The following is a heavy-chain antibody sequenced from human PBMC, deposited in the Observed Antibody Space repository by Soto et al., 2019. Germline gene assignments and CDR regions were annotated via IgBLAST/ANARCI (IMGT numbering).Heavy chain of an antibody. CDR3: ARARQLVGYFYYYIDV. D-gene: IGHD6-6*01. CDR1: GYTFTNYG. V-gene: IGHV1-18*01. CDR2: ISAYNGDT. J-gene: IGHJ6*03. Sequence: QVQLLQSGAEVKKPGASVKVSCKASGYTFTNYGITWVRQAPGQGLEWMGWISAYNGDTHYTQRLQGRVTMTTDTSTSKAYMVLGALRSEGTGVYYCARARQLVGYFYYYIDVWGKGTTVTVSS.